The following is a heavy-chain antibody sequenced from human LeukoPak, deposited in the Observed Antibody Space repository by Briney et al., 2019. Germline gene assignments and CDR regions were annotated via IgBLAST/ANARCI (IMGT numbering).Heavy chain of an antibody. J-gene: IGHJ6*02. CDR1: GFTFSSYA. V-gene: IGHV3-30-3*01. D-gene: IGHD2-21*01. CDR2: ISYDGSNK. CDR3: ARTVVVTYYYGMDV. Sequence: GGSLRLSCAASGFTFSSYAMHWVRQAPGKGLEWVAVISYDGSNKYYADSVKGRFTISRDNSKNTPYLQMNSLRAEDTAVYYCARTVVVTYYYGMDVWGQGTTVTVSS.